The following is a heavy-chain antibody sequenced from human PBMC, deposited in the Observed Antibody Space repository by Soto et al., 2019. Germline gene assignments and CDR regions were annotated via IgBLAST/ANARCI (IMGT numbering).Heavy chain of an antibody. CDR1: GGTFSSYA. CDR2: ITPLFGTA. D-gene: IGHD4-17*01. CDR3: ARVSSTGIDYGDYQPYWDFDL. V-gene: IGHV1-69*01. J-gene: IGHJ2*01. Sequence: QVQRVQSGAEVKKPGSSVKVSCKASGGTFSSYAISWVRQAPGQGLECMGGITPLFGTANYAQKFQGRVTITADESTSTAYMELSSLRSEDTAVYYCARVSSTGIDYGDYQPYWDFDLWGRGTLVTVSS.